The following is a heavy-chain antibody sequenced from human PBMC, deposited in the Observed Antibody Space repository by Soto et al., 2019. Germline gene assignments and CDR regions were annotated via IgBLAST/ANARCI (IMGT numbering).Heavy chain of an antibody. CDR1: GGSFRGYY. CDR2: INHSGST. V-gene: IGHV4-34*01. D-gene: IGHD3-16*01. CDR3: ARARYDYVWSKSWLDP. J-gene: IGHJ5*02. Sequence: SESLSLTCAVYGGSFRGYYWSWIRQPPGKGLEGIGEINHSGSTNYNPSLTSRVPISVDTSKNQFSLKLSSVTAADPAVYYCARARYDYVWSKSWLDPWGQGTLVTVSS.